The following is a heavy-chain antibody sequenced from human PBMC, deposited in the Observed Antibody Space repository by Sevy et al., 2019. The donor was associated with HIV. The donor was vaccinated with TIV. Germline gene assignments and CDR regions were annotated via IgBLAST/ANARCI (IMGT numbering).Heavy chain of an antibody. D-gene: IGHD3-22*01. CDR1: GGSISGHY. J-gene: IGHJ4*02. V-gene: IGHV4-59*11. CDR2: IYDSGSS. Sequence: SETLSLTCAISGGSISGHYWGWIRQPPGKGLEWIAYIYDSGSSNYNPSLSGRVTISVDTSKNQFSLRLSSVTAADTAVYSCARGGALTYYDTTGFQNFFDSWGPGTLVTVSS. CDR3: ARGGALTYYDTTGFQNFFDS.